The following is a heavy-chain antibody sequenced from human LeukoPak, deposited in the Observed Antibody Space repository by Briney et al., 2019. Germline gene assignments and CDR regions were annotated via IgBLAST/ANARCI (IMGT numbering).Heavy chain of an antibody. V-gene: IGHV4-61*02. Sequence: PSETLSLTCTVSGGSISSGSYYWSWIRQPAGKGLEWIGRIYTSGSTNYNPSLKSRVTISVDTSKNQFSLKLSSVTAADTAVYYCARVAYYYYYYYMDVWGKGTTVTIPS. CDR2: IYTSGST. CDR1: GGSISSGSYY. J-gene: IGHJ6*03. CDR3: ARVAYYYYYYYMDV.